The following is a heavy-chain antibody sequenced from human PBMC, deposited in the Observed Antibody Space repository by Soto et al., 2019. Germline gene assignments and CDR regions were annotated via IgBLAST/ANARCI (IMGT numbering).Heavy chain of an antibody. CDR2: ISAYNGNT. CDR3: AAVPVLRFLKWLPAYFDY. D-gene: IGHD3-3*01. CDR1: GSTFTSYG. Sequence: ASVNVSFKASGSTFTSYGISWVRQDPGQGLEWMGWISAYNGNTHYAQHFQERVTLTRDMSTGTAYMELSSLRSEDTAVYYCAAVPVLRFLKWLPAYFDYWGQGTLVTVS. J-gene: IGHJ4*02. V-gene: IGHV1-18*01.